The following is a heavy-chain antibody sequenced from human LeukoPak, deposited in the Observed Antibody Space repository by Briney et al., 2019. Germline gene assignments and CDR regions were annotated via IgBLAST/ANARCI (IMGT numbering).Heavy chain of an antibody. J-gene: IGHJ4*02. CDR2: IIPILGIA. CDR3: ARGDYYYDSSGYYYGPNYFDY. V-gene: IGHV1-69*04. CDR1: GGTFSSYA. D-gene: IGHD3-22*01. Sequence: SVKVSCKASGGTFSSYAISWVRQAPGQGLEWMGRIIPILGIANYAQKFQGRVTITADKSTSTAYMELSSLRSEDTAVYYCARGDYYYDSSGYYYGPNYFDYWGRGTLVTVSS.